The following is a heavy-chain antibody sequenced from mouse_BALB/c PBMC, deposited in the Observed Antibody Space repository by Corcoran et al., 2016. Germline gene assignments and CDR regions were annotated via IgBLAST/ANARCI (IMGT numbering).Heavy chain of an antibody. Sequence: QIQLVQSGPELKKPGETVKISCKASGYTFTNYGMNWVKQAPGKGLKWMGWINTYTGEPTYADDFKGRFAFSLETSASTANLQINKHKTEDTASYCCARDYYGSFDYWGQGTTLTVSS. CDR2: INTYTGEP. J-gene: IGHJ2*01. V-gene: IGHV9-3-1*01. CDR1: GYTFTNYG. CDR3: ARDYYGSFDY. D-gene: IGHD1-1*01.